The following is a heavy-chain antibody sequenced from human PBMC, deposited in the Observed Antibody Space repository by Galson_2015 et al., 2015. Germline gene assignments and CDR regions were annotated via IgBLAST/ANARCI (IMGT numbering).Heavy chain of an antibody. CDR3: AKGRSPQVHNWFDP. J-gene: IGHJ5*02. Sequence: SLRLSCAASGFTFDDYAMHWVRQAPGKGLEWVSGISWNSGSIAYADSVKGRFTISRDNAKNSLYLQMNSLRAEDTALYYCAKGRSPQVHNWFDPWGQGTLVTVSS. CDR2: ISWNSGSI. CDR1: GFTFDDYA. V-gene: IGHV3-9*01.